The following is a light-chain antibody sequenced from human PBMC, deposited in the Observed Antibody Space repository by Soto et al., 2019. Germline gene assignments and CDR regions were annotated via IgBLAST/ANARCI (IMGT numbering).Light chain of an antibody. J-gene: IGKJ4*01. CDR2: AAS. Sequence: DIQMTQSPSSVSASLGDRVTITCRASQGITYWLAWYQQRPGRAPKCLIYAASILESGVPSRFSGSGSGTNFTLTISDLQPEDFATYYCLQHNSYPLTFGGGTKVDIK. CDR3: LQHNSYPLT. CDR1: QGITYW. V-gene: IGKV1-17*03.